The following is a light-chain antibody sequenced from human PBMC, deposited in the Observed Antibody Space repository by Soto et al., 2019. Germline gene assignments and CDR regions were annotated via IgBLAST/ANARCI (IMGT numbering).Light chain of an antibody. CDR3: QQHNNLPT. CDR1: ESVRTS. CDR2: GAS. Sequence: ETVLTQSPGTLSLSPGERATLSCRASESVRTSLAWYQQKPGQAPSLLIYGASKRATGIPARFSGSGSGTDFTLTISSLEPEDFAVYFCQQHNNLPTFGQGTRLDIK. J-gene: IGKJ5*01. V-gene: IGKV3-11*01.